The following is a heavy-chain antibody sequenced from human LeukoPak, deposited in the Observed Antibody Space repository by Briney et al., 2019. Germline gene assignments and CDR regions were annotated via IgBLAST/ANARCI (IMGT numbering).Heavy chain of an antibody. CDR1: GFTISTKY. CDR3: ARERAVAGLFDY. D-gene: IGHD6-19*01. V-gene: IGHV3-66*01. Sequence: GGSLRLSCAASGFTISTKYMSWVSQAPRKGLEWVSVIYSGGRTYYADSVKGRFTISRDNSKNTLYLQMNSLRSEDTAVYYCARERAVAGLFDYWGQGTLVTVSS. CDR2: IYSGGRT. J-gene: IGHJ4*02.